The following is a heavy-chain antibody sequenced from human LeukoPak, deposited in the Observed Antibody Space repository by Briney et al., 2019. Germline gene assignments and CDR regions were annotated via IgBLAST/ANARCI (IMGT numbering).Heavy chain of an antibody. CDR1: GFTFSTYA. J-gene: IGHJ4*02. V-gene: IGHV3-30*04. CDR3: ARDGAYYYASGTYSYFDY. CDR2: ISYDGSTE. D-gene: IGHD3-10*01. Sequence: GRSLRLSCAASGFTFSTYAMRWVRQAPGKGLEWVTVISYDGSTEYYADSVRGRFTISRDNSKNTLNLQMNSLRAEDTAVYYCARDGAYYYASGTYSYFDYWGQGHVVTVSS.